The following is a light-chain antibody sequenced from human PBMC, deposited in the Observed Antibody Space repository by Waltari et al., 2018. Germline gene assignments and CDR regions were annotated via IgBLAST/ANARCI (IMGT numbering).Light chain of an antibody. CDR1: HFVGNNF. V-gene: IGKV3D-20*02. CDR3: QQRTNWPS. Sequence: EIVLTQSPGTLSLSPGERATLPCRASHFVGNNFLAWYQLKPGQAPRLLIYHASNRATGIPDRFSGSGSGTDFTLTISSLEPEDFAVHYCQQRTNWPSFGGGTRVELK. CDR2: HAS. J-gene: IGKJ4*01.